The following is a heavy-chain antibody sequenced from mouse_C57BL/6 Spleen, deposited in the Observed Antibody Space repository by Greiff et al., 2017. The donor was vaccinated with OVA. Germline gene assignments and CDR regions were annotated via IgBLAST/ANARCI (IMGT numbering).Heavy chain of an antibody. J-gene: IGHJ4*01. Sequence: EVMLVESGEGLVKPGGSLKLSCAASGFTFSSYAMSWVRQTPEKRLEWVAYISSGGDYIYYADTVKGRFTISRDNARNTLYLQMSSLKSEDTAMYYCTRRGWDEAMDYWGQGTSVTVSS. CDR2: ISSGGDYI. V-gene: IGHV5-9-1*02. CDR3: TRRGWDEAMDY. CDR1: GFTFSSYA. D-gene: IGHD4-1*01.